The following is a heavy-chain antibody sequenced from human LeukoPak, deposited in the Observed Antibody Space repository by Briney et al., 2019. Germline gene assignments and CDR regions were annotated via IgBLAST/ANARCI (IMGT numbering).Heavy chain of an antibody. J-gene: IGHJ3*02. CDR1: GFAFRSHA. Sequence: PGGSLRLSCVASGFAFRSHAMSWVRQPPGKGLEWVAKINQDGSEKYYVDSVKGRFAISRDNAKNSLYLQMNSLRAEDTAVYYCARYGNGAWLAHYSFDIWGQGTMVTVSS. CDR3: ARYGNGAWLAHYSFDI. V-gene: IGHV3-7*01. D-gene: IGHD6-19*01. CDR2: INQDGSEK.